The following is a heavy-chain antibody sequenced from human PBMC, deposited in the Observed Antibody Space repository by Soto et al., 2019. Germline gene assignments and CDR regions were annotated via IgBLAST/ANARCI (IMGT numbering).Heavy chain of an antibody. CDR1: GESFIGYY. D-gene: IGHD5-12*01. Sequence: QVHLQQWGAGLLKPSETLSLTCAVYGESFIGYYWTWIRQTPGQGLEWIGEINHRGSTNYNPSLKSRVSISIDTAKNQFSLKLTSVTAADTSVYYCARTHIVTTNWFDPGGQGTLVTVSS. J-gene: IGHJ5*02. CDR3: ARTHIVTTNWFDP. CDR2: INHRGST. V-gene: IGHV4-34*02.